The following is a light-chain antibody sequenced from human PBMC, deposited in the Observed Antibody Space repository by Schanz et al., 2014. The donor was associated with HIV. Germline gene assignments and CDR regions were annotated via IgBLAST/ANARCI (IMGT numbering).Light chain of an antibody. CDR2: DAS. Sequence: DIVLTQFPGTLSLSPGERATLSCRASQSVSSYLAWYQQKPGQAPRLLIYDASNRATGVPGRFSGSGSGSAFTLIISRLEPADIAVYYCQQYGGSPTFGQGTKVEIK. J-gene: IGKJ1*01. V-gene: IGKV3-20*01. CDR1: QSVSSY. CDR3: QQYGGSPT.